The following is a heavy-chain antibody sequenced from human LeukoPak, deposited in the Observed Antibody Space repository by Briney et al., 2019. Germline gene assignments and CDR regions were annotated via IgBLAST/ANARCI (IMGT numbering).Heavy chain of an antibody. D-gene: IGHD1-7*01. V-gene: IGHV3-53*01. Sequence: GGSLRLSCAASGFTVSSNYMSWVRQAPGKGLGWVSVIYSGGSTYYADSVKGRFTISRDNSKNTLYLQMNSLSTEDTAVYYCVAGTTHYYYYMDVWGKGTTVTVSS. CDR1: GFTVSSNY. CDR3: VAGTTHYYYYMDV. CDR2: IYSGGST. J-gene: IGHJ6*03.